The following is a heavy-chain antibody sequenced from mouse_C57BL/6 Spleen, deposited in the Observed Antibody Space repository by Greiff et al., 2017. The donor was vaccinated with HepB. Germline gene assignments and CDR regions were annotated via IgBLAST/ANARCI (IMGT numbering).Heavy chain of an antibody. CDR1: GFSLTSYG. D-gene: IGHD3-2*02. V-gene: IGHV2-2*01. CDR2: IWSGGST. J-gene: IGHJ2*01. CDR3: ARNRFLDSSGYFDY. Sequence: LQESGPGLVQPSQRLSITCTVSGFSLTSYGVHWVRQSPGKGLEWLGVIWSGGSTDYNAAFISRLSISKDNSKSQVFFKMNSLQADDTAIYYCARNRFLDSSGYFDYWGQGTTLTVSS.